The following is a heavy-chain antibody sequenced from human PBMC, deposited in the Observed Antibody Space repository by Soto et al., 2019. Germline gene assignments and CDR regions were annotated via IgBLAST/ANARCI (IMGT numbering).Heavy chain of an antibody. Sequence: GARRLSCAASGFTFSSYWMNWVRQAPGKGLEWVANIKQDGNEKHYVDSVKGRFTISRDSAKNSLYLQMNSLRAEDTAVYYCARGAAAGFPFPDYWGQGTPVTVSS. V-gene: IGHV3-7*04. J-gene: IGHJ4*02. CDR1: GFTFSSYW. CDR3: ARGAAAGFPFPDY. D-gene: IGHD6-13*01. CDR2: IKQDGNEK.